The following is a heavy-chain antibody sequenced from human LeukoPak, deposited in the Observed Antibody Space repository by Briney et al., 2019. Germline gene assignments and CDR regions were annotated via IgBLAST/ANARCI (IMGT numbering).Heavy chain of an antibody. CDR1: GVSFYDYY. CDR2: INHSGYS. D-gene: IGHD4-11*01. V-gene: IGHV4-34*01. CDR3: TRMTTGHDY. Sequence: SETLSLTCAVSGVSFYDYYWSWVRETPGKGLEWRGEINHSGYSNDSPSLKSRVTLSIDTSRKHFSPNLQTVAVADAGIYYCTRMTTGHDYWGQGTLVTVSS. J-gene: IGHJ4*02.